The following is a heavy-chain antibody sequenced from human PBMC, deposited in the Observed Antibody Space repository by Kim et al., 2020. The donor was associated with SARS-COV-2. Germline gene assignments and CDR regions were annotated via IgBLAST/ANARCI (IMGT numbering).Heavy chain of an antibody. CDR3: ARGAFSRETYYDFWSGYPDAFDI. D-gene: IGHD3-3*01. CDR1: GYTFTSYD. CDR2: MNPNSGNT. Sequence: ASVKVSCKASGYTFTSYDINWVRQATGQGLEWMGWMNPNSGNTGYAQKFQGRVTMTRNTSISTAYMELSSLRSEDTAVYYCARGAFSRETYYDFWSGYPDAFDIWGQGTMVTVSS. V-gene: IGHV1-8*01. J-gene: IGHJ3*02.